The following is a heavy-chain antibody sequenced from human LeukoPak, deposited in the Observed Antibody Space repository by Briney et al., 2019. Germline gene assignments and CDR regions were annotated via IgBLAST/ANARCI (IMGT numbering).Heavy chain of an antibody. CDR3: ARQLGSGSYYAKSWFDP. CDR2: IYYSGST. Sequence: SETLSLTCTASGGSISSSSYYWGWIRQPPGKGLEWIGSIYYSGSTYYNPSLKSRVTISVDTSKNQFSLKLSSVTAADTAVYYCARQLGSGSYYAKSWFDPWGQGTLVTVSS. J-gene: IGHJ5*02. V-gene: IGHV4-39*01. CDR1: GGSISSSSYY. D-gene: IGHD3-10*01.